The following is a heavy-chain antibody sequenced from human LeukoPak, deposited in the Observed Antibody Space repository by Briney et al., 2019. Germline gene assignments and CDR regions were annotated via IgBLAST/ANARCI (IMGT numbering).Heavy chain of an antibody. CDR3: ARDCPSYDSSGYYYGALDY. D-gene: IGHD3-22*01. V-gene: IGHV3-33*01. CDR1: GFTFSSYG. Sequence: GGSLRLSCAASGFTFSSYGMHWVRQAPGKGLEWVAVIWYDGSNKYHADSVKGRFTISRDNSKNTLYLQMNSLRAEDTAVYYCARDCPSYDSSGYYYGALDYWGQGTLVTVSS. J-gene: IGHJ4*02. CDR2: IWYDGSNK.